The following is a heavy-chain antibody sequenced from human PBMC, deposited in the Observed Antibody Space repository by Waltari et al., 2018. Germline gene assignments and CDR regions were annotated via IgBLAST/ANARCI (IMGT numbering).Heavy chain of an antibody. CDR1: GYAINSGFY. D-gene: IGHD2-8*02. V-gene: IGHV4-38-2*01. J-gene: IGHJ5*02. Sequence: QVQLQESGPRLVKPSETLSLSCDVSGYAINSGFYWGWFRQAPEKGLEWIATIYHDGTTFYNPSLPSRVTTSMDTSKNQISLKLQSVTAADTAVYYCTRQTLGYCTSAACRRLEAWGQGTLVTVSS. CDR3: TRQTLGYCTSAACRRLEA. CDR2: IYHDGTT.